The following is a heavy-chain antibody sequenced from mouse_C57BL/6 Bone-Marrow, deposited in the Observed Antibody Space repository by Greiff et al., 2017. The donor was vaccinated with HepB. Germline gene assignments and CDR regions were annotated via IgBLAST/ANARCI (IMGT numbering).Heavy chain of an antibody. Sequence: QVQLKESGAELVRPGASVKMSCKASGYTFTSYNMHWVKQTPRQGLEWIGAIYPGNGDTSYNQKFKGKATLTVDKSSSTAYMQLSSLTSEDSAVYFCARPLIYYGNWYFDVWGTGTTVTVSS. CDR3: ARPLIYYGNWYFDV. D-gene: IGHD2-1*01. CDR2: IYPGNGDT. V-gene: IGHV1-12*01. CDR1: GYTFTSYN. J-gene: IGHJ1*03.